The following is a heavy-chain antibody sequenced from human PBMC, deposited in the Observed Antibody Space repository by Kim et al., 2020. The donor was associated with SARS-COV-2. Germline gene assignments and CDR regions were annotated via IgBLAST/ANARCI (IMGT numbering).Heavy chain of an antibody. V-gene: IGHV3-74*01. J-gene: IGHJ5*02. Sequence: DGSRTSYAGSVKGRFTISRDNAKNTLYLQMNSLSSEDTAVYYCATAGWFDPWGQGTLVTVSS. CDR2: DGSRT. CDR3: ATAGWFDP.